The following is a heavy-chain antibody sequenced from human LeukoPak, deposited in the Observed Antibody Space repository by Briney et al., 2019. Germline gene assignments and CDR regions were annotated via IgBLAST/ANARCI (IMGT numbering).Heavy chain of an antibody. Sequence: SQTLSLTCTVSGGSISSGDYYWSWIRQPPGKGLEWIGYIYYSGSTYYNPSLKSRVTISVDTSKNQFSLKLSSVTAADTTVYYCASHDYGDYYGMDVWGQGTTVTVSS. CDR2: IYYSGST. CDR1: GGSISSGDYY. J-gene: IGHJ6*02. D-gene: IGHD4-17*01. CDR3: ASHDYGDYYGMDV. V-gene: IGHV4-30-4*01.